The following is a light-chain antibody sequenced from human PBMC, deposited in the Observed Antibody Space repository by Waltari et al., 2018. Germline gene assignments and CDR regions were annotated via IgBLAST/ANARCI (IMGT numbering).Light chain of an antibody. J-gene: IGKJ4*01. CDR3: QQYYTIPLT. CDR2: AVS. CDR1: QDINPS. V-gene: IGKV1-NL1*01. Sequence: DIQMTPAPSPLSASFGERGTNTCRASQDINPSLAWYKRKPGKAPNPLLHAVSRLENGVQTRFSCSGSGTDYPLTISSLRPDDFATYYCQQYYTIPLTFGGGTRVEI.